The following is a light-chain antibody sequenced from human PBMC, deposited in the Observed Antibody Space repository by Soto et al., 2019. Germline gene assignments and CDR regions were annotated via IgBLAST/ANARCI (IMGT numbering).Light chain of an antibody. CDR2: VNS. V-gene: IGLV1-40*01. Sequence: QSVLTQPPSVSGAPGQRVTISCTGSSSNIGAGYDVHWYQQLPGAAPKLLIYVNSNRPSGVPDRFSGSKSGTSASLAITGLQAEDEADYYFQSYDSSLSVVFGGGTQLTVL. CDR3: QSYDSSLSVV. CDR1: SSNIGAGYD. J-gene: IGLJ2*01.